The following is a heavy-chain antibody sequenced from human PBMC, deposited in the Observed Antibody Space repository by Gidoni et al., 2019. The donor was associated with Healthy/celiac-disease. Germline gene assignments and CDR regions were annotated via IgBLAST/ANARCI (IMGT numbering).Heavy chain of an antibody. J-gene: IGHJ4*02. CDR3: ARDHTRGCSSTSCYPKPFDY. CDR2: ISSSSSSI. V-gene: IGHV3-21*01. Sequence: EVQLVESGGGLVKPGWSLRLSCAASGFTFRSYNMTWGRQAPAKGLEWVSCISSSSSSIYYAEAVKGRFTSSRDNAKNERYLQMNSLRAEDTAVYYWARDHTRGCSSTSCYPKPFDYWGQGTLVTVSS. D-gene: IGHD2-2*01. CDR1: GFTFRSYN.